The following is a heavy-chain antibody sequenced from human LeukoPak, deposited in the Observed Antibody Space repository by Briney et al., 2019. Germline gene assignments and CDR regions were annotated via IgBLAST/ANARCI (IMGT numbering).Heavy chain of an antibody. V-gene: IGHV4-38-2*02. CDR3: ARGKDYDSSGYYPRYYYYYYMDV. D-gene: IGHD3-22*01. Sequence: PSETLSLTCTVSGYSISSGYYWGWIRQPPGKGLEWIGTIYHSGSTYYNPSLKSRVTMSVDTSKNQFPLKLSSVTAADTAVYYCARGKDYDSSGYYPRYYYYYYMDVWGKGTTVTVSS. CDR1: GYSISSGYY. CDR2: IYHSGST. J-gene: IGHJ6*03.